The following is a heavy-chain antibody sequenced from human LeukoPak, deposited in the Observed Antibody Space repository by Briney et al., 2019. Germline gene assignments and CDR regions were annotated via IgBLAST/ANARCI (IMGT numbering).Heavy chain of an antibody. J-gene: IGHJ4*02. CDR2: IKQDGSEK. V-gene: IGHV3-7*03. CDR3: AKGPMVYFDY. Sequence: GGSLRLSCAASGFTFSSYWMRWVRQAPGKGLEWVANIKQDGSEKDYVDSVKGRFTISRDNAKKSLYLQMNSLRAEDTAVYYCAKGPMVYFDYWGQGTLVTVSS. CDR1: GFTFSSYW. D-gene: IGHD2-8*01.